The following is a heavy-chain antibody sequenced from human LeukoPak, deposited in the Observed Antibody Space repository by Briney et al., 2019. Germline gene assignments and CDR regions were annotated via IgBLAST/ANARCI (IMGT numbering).Heavy chain of an antibody. CDR3: ATNVVSSSWSSIDY. Sequence: GGSLRLSCAASGFSVTTDHMSWVRQAAGKGLEWVSVIYSDGRTYYADTVKGRFTISRDISKNTVDLLVNSLRAEDTAVYYCATNVVSSSWSSIDYWGQGTLVTVSS. CDR2: IYSDGRT. J-gene: IGHJ4*02. CDR1: GFSVTTDH. V-gene: IGHV3-53*05. D-gene: IGHD6-13*01.